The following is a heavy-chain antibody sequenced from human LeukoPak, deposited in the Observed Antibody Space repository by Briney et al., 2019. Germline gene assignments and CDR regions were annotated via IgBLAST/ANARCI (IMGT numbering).Heavy chain of an antibody. CDR3: ASARHGDYVWDY. CDR2: IYSGDSHT. CDR1: GYSFTYW. V-gene: IGHV5-51*01. D-gene: IGHD4-17*01. Sequence: LGESLKISCKGCGYSFTYWIGWVRQMPGKGLEWMGIIYSGDSHTKYSPSFQGRVTISADKSISTAYLQWSSLEASDTAMYYCASARHGDYVWDYWGQGTLVTVSS. J-gene: IGHJ4*02.